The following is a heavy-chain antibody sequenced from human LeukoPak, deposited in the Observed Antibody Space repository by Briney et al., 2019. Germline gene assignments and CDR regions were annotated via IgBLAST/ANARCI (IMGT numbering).Heavy chain of an antibody. CDR3: ARGVITMVRGGDYYYYMDV. CDR1: GGTFSSYA. J-gene: IGHJ6*03. D-gene: IGHD3-10*01. V-gene: IGHV1-69*13. Sequence: GPSVKVSCKASGGTFSSYAISWVRRAPGQGLEWMGGIIPIFGTANYAQKFQGRVTITADESTSTAYMELSSLRSEDTAVYYCARGVITMVRGGDYYYYMDVWGKGTTVTISS. CDR2: IIPIFGTA.